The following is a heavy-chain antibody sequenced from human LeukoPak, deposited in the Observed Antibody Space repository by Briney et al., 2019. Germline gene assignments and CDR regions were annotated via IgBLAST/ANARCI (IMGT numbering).Heavy chain of an antibody. CDR2: ISYDSLNR. D-gene: IGHD6-19*01. CDR1: GFTFSTYA. J-gene: IGHJ4*02. V-gene: IGHV3-30*18. Sequence: GGSLRLSCAASGFTFSTYAIHWVRQAPGKGLEWVSVISYDSLNRYYADSVKGRFTISRDNSKNTLYLQMNSLRAEDTALYYCAKGHSSGWYFDAWGQGALVTVSS. CDR3: AKGHSSGWYFDA.